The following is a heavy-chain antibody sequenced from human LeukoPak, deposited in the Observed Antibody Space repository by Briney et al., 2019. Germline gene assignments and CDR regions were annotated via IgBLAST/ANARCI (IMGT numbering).Heavy chain of an antibody. V-gene: IGHV3-43*02. CDR3: ARDSAYNAFDC. Sequence: GESLRLSCAASGFTFDDYAMHWVRQVPGKGLEWVSLILGDGSSTNYADSVKGRFTISRDNAKNSLYLQMNSLRAEDTAMYYCARDSAYNAFDCWGQGTLVTVSS. CDR1: GFTFDDYA. CDR2: ILGDGSST. J-gene: IGHJ4*02. D-gene: IGHD1-14*01.